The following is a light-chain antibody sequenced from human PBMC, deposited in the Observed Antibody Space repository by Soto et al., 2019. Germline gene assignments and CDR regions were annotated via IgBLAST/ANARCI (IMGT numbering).Light chain of an antibody. V-gene: IGKV3-15*01. CDR1: QSVSSN. Sequence: EIVMTQSPATLSVSPGERATLSCRASQSVSSNLAWYQQKPGQAPRLLIYGASTRATGTPARFSGSGSGTEFTLTISSLQSEDFAVYYCQQDNNWPRTFGQGTKV. J-gene: IGKJ1*01. CDR2: GAS. CDR3: QQDNNWPRT.